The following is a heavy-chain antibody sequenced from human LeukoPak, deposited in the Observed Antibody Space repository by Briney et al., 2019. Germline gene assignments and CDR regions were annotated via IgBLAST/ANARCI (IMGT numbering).Heavy chain of an antibody. CDR1: GFTFDDYA. V-gene: IGHV3-9*01. CDR3: AKANSGSYYGDFDY. Sequence: GGSLRLSGAASGFTFDDYAMHWARQAPGKGLQWVSSINWNSDSIGYADSVKGRFTISRDNAKNSLYLQMDSLRPEDTAFYYCAKANSGSYYGDFDYWGQGTLVTVPS. CDR2: INWNSDSI. D-gene: IGHD1-26*01. J-gene: IGHJ4*02.